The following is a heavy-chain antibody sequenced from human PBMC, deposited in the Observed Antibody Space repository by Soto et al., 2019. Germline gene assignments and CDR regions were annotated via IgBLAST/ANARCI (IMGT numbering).Heavy chain of an antibody. J-gene: IGHJ4*02. CDR2: IYNSGST. Sequence: SETLSLTCTVSGGSISSYYWSWIRQPPGKGLEWIGYIYNSGSTNYNPSLRSRVTISVDTSKNQFSLKLSSVTAADTAVYYCARGSTGYSSSWYRYWGQGTLVTVSS. V-gene: IGHV4-59*08. CDR1: GGSISSYY. CDR3: ARGSTGYSSSWYRY. D-gene: IGHD6-13*01.